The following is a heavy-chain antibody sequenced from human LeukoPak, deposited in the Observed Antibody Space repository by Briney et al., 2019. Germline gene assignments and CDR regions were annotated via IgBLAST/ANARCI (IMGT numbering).Heavy chain of an antibody. CDR3: ARDQTPLCGSGSYGAFDI. V-gene: IGHV4-59*01. Sequence: PSETLSLTCTVSGGSISSYYWSWIRQPPGKGLEWIGYIYYSGSTNYNPSLKSRVTISVDTSKNQFSLKLSSVTAADTAVYYCARDQTPLCGSGSYGAFDIWGQGTMVTVSS. D-gene: IGHD3-10*01. J-gene: IGHJ3*02. CDR2: IYYSGST. CDR1: GGSISSYY.